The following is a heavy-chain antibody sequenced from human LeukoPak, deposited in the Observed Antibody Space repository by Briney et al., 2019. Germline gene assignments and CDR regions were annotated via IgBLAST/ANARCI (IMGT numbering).Heavy chain of an antibody. J-gene: IGHJ3*02. CDR2: IYYSGST. V-gene: IGHV4-59*01. CDR1: GGSISSYY. D-gene: IGHD3-22*01. Sequence: KPSETLSLTCTVPGGSISSYYWSWIRQPPGKGLEWIGYIYYSGSTNYNPSLKSRVTISVDTSKNQFSLKLSSVTAADTAVYYCARGDLYYYDSSGYPLAFDIWGQGTMVTVSS. CDR3: ARGDLYYYDSSGYPLAFDI.